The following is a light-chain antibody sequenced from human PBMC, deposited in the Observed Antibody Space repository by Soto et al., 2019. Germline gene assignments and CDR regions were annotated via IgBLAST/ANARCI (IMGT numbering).Light chain of an antibody. V-gene: IGLV1-40*01. CDR2: GNS. Sequence: QPVLTQPPSVSGAPGQRVTISCTGSSSNIGACYDVHWYQQLPGTAPKLLIYGNSNRPSGVPDRFSGSKSGTSASLAITGLQAEDEADYYCQSYDSSLSGSVFGGGTKLTVL. CDR1: SSNIGACYD. J-gene: IGLJ3*02. CDR3: QSYDSSLSGSV.